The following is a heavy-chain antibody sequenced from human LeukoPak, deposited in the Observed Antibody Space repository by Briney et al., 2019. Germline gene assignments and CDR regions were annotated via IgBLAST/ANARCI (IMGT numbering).Heavy chain of an antibody. Sequence: SVKVSCKASGGTFSSYAISWVRQAPGQGLEWMGRIIPILGIANYAQKFQGRVTIAADKSTSTAYMELSSLRSEDTAVYYCASLAGEMALYYFDYWGQGTLVTVSS. CDR2: IIPILGIA. CDR1: GGTFSSYA. CDR3: ASLAGEMALYYFDY. V-gene: IGHV1-69*04. J-gene: IGHJ4*02. D-gene: IGHD5-24*01.